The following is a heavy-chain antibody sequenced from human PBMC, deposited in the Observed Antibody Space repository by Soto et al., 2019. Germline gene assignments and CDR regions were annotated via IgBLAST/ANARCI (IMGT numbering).Heavy chain of an antibody. CDR2: NNHSGST. CDR1: GGYFSGNY. Sequence: SETLSLTCAVYGGYFSGNYWSWIRQPQGKGMEWIGENNHSGSTNNNPSLKSRITISVDTSKNKFSMNTCSETAADTAVYYCARESSGRSPRTGAPDWYFDPWGRGTLVTVSS. V-gene: IGHV4-34*01. J-gene: IGHJ2*01. CDR3: ARESSGRSPRTGAPDWYFDP. D-gene: IGHD7-27*01.